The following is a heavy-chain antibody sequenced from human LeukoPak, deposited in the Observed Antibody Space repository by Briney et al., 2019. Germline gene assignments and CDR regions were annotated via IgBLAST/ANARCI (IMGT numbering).Heavy chain of an antibody. CDR3: ARGAAVWFGESLLDY. D-gene: IGHD3-10*01. Sequence: GGSLRLSCAASGFTFRSYSMNWVRQAPGKGLEWVSSVSNSSGYIYYGDSVKGRFTISRDNAKNSLYLQMNSLRAEDTAVYYCARGAAVWFGESLLDYWGQGILVTVSS. J-gene: IGHJ4*02. V-gene: IGHV3-21*01. CDR2: VSNSSGYI. CDR1: GFTFRSYS.